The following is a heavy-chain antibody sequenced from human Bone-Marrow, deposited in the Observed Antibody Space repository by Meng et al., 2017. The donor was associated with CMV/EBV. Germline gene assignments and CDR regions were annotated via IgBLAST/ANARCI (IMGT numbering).Heavy chain of an antibody. CDR2: ISHSGYI. D-gene: IGHD3-22*01. Sequence: SEPLSLTCAVSGGSFDGYYWTWIRQTPGKGLEWIGEISHSGYITYSPSLTSRVTISLDTSKNHFSLQLNSVTAADTAVYYCARDYYDSTPYRWFDPWGQGTLVTVSS. V-gene: IGHV4-34*01. CDR1: GGSFDGYY. J-gene: IGHJ5*02. CDR3: ARDYYDSTPYRWFDP.